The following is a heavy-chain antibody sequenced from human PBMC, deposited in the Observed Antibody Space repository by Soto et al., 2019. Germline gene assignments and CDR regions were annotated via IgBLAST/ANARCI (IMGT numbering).Heavy chain of an antibody. CDR2: ISSSGETT. J-gene: IGHJ6*02. D-gene: IGHD6-13*01. Sequence: EVQLLESGGGLVQPGGSLRLSCAASGFTFSSFAMTWVRQAPGEGREWGSSISSSGETTYYSDSVKGRFTISRDISKNMVDLQMTTRRAEDTAVYFCVQDWTGNSCPCMVVWGQGTTVKVSS. CDR1: GFTFSSFA. V-gene: IGHV3-23*01. CDR3: VQDWTGNSCPCMVV.